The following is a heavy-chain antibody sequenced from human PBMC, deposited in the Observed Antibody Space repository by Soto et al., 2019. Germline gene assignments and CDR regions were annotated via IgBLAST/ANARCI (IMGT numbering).Heavy chain of an antibody. CDR2: VNPILSMS. D-gene: IGHD3-10*01. CDR1: GDTFSFYS. V-gene: IGHV1-69*04. J-gene: IGHJ4*02. CDR3: ATSYGSGYRAFDY. Sequence: QVQLVQSGAEVKRPGCSVKVSCKASGDTFSFYSINWVRQAPGLGLAWMGRVNPILSMSNYAQRFQGRVTMTADKSTSTANMELSGLRSEDTAMYYCATSYGSGYRAFDYWGQGALVTVSS.